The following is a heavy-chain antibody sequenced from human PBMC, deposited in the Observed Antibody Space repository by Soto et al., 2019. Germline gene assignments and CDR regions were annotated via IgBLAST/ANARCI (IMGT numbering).Heavy chain of an antibody. V-gene: IGHV3-33*01. Sequence: QVQLVESGGGVVQPGRSLRLSCAASGFTFSSYGMHWVRQAPGKGLEWVAVIWYDGSNKYYADSVKGRFTISRDNSKNTLYLQMSSLRAEDTAVYYCARDQGYCSGGSCRYYFDYWGQGTLVTVSS. J-gene: IGHJ4*02. D-gene: IGHD2-15*01. CDR2: IWYDGSNK. CDR1: GFTFSSYG. CDR3: ARDQGYCSGGSCRYYFDY.